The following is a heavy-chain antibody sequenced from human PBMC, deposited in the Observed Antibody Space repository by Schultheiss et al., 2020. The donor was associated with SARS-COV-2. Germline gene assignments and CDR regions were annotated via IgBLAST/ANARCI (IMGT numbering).Heavy chain of an antibody. Sequence: SETLSLTCAVSGYSISIGYYWGYIRQSPGKGLEWIASISHSGTTYYNPSLKSRVTISVDTSKNQFSLKLSSVTAADTAVYYCARDRGDDGSLWGQGTLVTVSS. J-gene: IGHJ4*02. CDR1: GYSISIGYY. CDR3: ARDRGDDGSL. D-gene: IGHD3-22*01. V-gene: IGHV4-38-2*02. CDR2: ISHSGTT.